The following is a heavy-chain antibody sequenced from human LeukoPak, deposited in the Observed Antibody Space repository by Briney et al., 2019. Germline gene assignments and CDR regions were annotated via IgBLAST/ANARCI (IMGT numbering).Heavy chain of an antibody. CDR3: ARDYVLLWFGEPQGIDY. CDR2: IYYSGST. V-gene: IGHV4-39*07. D-gene: IGHD3-10*01. CDR1: GGSISSSYYY. J-gene: IGHJ4*02. Sequence: SETLSLACTVSGGSISSSYYYWGWIRQPPGKGLEWIGSIYYSGSTYYNPSLNSRVTISVDTSKNQFSLKLSSVTAADTAVYYCARDYVLLWFGEPQGIDYWGQGTLVTVSS.